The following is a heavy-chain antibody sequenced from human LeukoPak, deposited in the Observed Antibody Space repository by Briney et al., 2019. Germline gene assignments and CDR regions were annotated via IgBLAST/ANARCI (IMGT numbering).Heavy chain of an antibody. J-gene: IGHJ4*02. CDR2: IIPIFGTA. V-gene: IGHV1-69*05. CDR3: AREGYCSGGSCYDY. Sequence: SVKVSCKASGGTFSSYAISWVRQAPGQGLEWMGGIIPIFGTANYAQKFQGRVTITTDESTSTAYMELSSLRSDDTAVYYCAREGYCSGGSCYDYWGQGTLVTVSS. D-gene: IGHD2-15*01. CDR1: GGTFSSYA.